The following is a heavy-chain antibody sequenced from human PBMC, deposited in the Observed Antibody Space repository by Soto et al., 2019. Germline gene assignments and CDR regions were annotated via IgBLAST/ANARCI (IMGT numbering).Heavy chain of an antibody. D-gene: IGHD1-1*01. V-gene: IGHV3-74*01. CDR2: ISDYGRI. CDR1: GFTFGNYW. CDR3: ARGRLEPFDH. J-gene: IGHJ4*02. Sequence: GVMRLSCAASGFTFGNYWMHWVRQAPGKGLVWVSRISDYGRINYADSVKDRFIISRDDARSELYLQLNDLRVEDTATFYCARGRLEPFDHWCQGPLVTVSS.